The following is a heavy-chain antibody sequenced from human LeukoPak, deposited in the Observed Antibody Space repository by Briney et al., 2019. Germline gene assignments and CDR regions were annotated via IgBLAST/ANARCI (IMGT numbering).Heavy chain of an antibody. D-gene: IGHD3-22*01. CDR2: MYTSGKT. CDR3: ARGVGDRSAYQTHGFDY. J-gene: IGHJ4*02. Sequence: PSETLSLTCTVSGGSISSSSYYWSWIRQPAGRGLEWIGRMYTSGKTNYNPSLKSRVTISVDTSKNHFSLKLSSVTAADTAVYYCARGVGDRSAYQTHGFDYWGQGTLVTVSS. CDR1: GGSISSSSYY. V-gene: IGHV4-61*02.